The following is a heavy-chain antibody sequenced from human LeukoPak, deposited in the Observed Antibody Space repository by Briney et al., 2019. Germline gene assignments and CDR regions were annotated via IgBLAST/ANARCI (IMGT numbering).Heavy chain of an antibody. Sequence: GGSLRLSCAASGFTFRNYVMSWVRQTPEKGLEWVSAITGDGRGTNHADSVKGRFTIFRDNSKNTLFLQMNSLRANDTAVYYCAKETSSGNFVTIDCWGQGALVTVSS. V-gene: IGHV3-23*01. CDR2: ITGDGRGT. CDR3: AKETSSGNFVTIDC. D-gene: IGHD1-26*01. J-gene: IGHJ4*02. CDR1: GFTFRNYV.